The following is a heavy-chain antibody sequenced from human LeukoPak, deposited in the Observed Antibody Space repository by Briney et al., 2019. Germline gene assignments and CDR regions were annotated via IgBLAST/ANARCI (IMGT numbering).Heavy chain of an antibody. V-gene: IGHV4-39*01. CDR2: IYWSGRT. CDR3: ARHCSGDCYFDS. CDR1: GASVSSSNFY. J-gene: IGHJ4*02. D-gene: IGHD2-21*01. Sequence: SETLSLTCTVSGASVSSSNFYGAWIRQPPGRGFEWIGSIYWSGRTLYNSSLKSRVTISLDTSRNQFSLKMTSVIAADTAVHYCARHCSGDCYFDSWGQGSLVTVTS.